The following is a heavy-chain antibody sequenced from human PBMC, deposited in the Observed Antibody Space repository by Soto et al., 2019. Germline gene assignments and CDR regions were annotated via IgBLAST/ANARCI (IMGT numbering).Heavy chain of an antibody. Sequence: QVQLQESGPGLVKPSGTLSLTCTVSGGSMSSSNWWNWVRQSPGKGLEWIGETHPSGRTNYSPSLKSHVTISVDKSKNQFSLQLTSVTAADTAVYYCARSEATVLDSWGQGTLVTVSS. V-gene: IGHV4-4*02. CDR3: ARSEATVLDS. CDR2: THPSGRT. D-gene: IGHD4-17*01. J-gene: IGHJ4*02. CDR1: GGSMSSSNW.